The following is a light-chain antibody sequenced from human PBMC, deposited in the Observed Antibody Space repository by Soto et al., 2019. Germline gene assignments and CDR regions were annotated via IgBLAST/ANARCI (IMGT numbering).Light chain of an antibody. V-gene: IGLV2-23*01. J-gene: IGLJ1*01. CDR1: SSVVGSYDL. CDR3: CSYAGSSTYV. Sequence: SALTQPASVSGSPGQSITISCTGTSSVVGSYDLVSWYQQHPGKAPKLMIYEDSKRPSGVSNRFSGSKSGNTASLTISGLQAEDEADYYCCSYAGSSTYVFGAGTKVTVL. CDR2: EDS.